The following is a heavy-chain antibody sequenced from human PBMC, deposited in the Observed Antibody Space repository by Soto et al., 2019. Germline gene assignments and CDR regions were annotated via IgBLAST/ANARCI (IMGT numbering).Heavy chain of an antibody. V-gene: IGHV4-59*01. D-gene: IGHD6-13*01. J-gene: IGHJ4*02. CDR2: VYYTGTT. CDR1: GDSTKRSD. Sequence: PSETVSLTCTVSGDSTKRSDWSWVRQPPGKGLAWIGYVYYTGTTNSNPPLKSRVTISADTSKNLFSLKVGCVTPADTAVYFCAKDMSGGSSWYEFDSWGAVALVTSPQ. CDR3: AKDMSGGSSWYEFDS.